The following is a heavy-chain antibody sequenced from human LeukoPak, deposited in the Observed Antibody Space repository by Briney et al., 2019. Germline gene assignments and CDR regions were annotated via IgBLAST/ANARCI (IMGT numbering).Heavy chain of an antibody. J-gene: IGHJ4*02. Sequence: GGSLRLSCAASGFSFTIYDMNWVRQTPGKGLVWVSRINTDGSSTSYADSVKGRFTISRDNAKNTLYLQMNSLRAEDTAVYYCAREGPNLGDYVWGSPQYYFDYWGQGTLVTVSS. CDR3: AREGPNLGDYVWGSPQYYFDY. CDR2: INTDGSST. CDR1: GFSFTIYD. D-gene: IGHD3-16*01. V-gene: IGHV3-74*01.